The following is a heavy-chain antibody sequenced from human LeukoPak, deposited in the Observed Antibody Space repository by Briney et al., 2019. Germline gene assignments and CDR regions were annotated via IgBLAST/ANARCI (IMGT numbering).Heavy chain of an antibody. CDR2: MNPNSGNT. V-gene: IGHV1-8*01. CDR1: GYTFTSYD. D-gene: IGHD3-3*01. CDR3: ARAPYDFWSGYYYNWFDP. J-gene: IGHJ5*02. Sequence: GASVKVSCKSSGYTFTSYDINWVRQATGQGLEWMGWMNPNSGNTGYAQKFQGRVTMTRNTSISTAYMELSSLRSEDTAVYYCARAPYDFWSGYYYNWFDPWAREPWSPSPQ.